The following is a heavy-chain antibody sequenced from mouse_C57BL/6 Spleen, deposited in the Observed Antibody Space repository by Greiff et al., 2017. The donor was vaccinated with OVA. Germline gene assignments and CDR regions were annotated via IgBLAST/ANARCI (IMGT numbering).Heavy chain of an antibody. D-gene: IGHD2-4*01. V-gene: IGHV14-2*01. CDR2: IDPEDGET. CDR3: TPSFFYDYDVDYAMDY. J-gene: IGHJ4*01. CDR1: GFNIKDYY. Sequence: EVQLQQSGAELVKPGASVKLSCTASGFNIKDYYMHWVKQRTEQGLEWIGRIDPEDGETKYAPKFQGKATITADTSSNTAYLQLSSLTSEDTAVYYCTPSFFYDYDVDYAMDYWGQGTSVTVSS.